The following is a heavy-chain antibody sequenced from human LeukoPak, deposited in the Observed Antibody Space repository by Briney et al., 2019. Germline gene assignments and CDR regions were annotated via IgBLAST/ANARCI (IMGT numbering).Heavy chain of an antibody. D-gene: IGHD1-26*01. J-gene: IGHJ6*03. Sequence: GGSLRLSCAASGFGFSNYNMNCVRQAPGKGLECVSSITSDSRYIYYGDSVKGRFTISRDNAKNSLFLQMDSLTDEDTAVYYCARDPYSGSYGHLYYYYMDVWGKGTTVTISS. V-gene: IGHV3-21*01. CDR1: GFGFSNYN. CDR3: ARDPYSGSYGHLYYYYMDV. CDR2: ITSDSRYI.